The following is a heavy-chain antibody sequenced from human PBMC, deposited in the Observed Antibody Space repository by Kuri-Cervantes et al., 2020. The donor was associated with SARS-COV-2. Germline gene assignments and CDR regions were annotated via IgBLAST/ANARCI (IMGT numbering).Heavy chain of an antibody. CDR3: AKDQDLVVVPPAMFGMDV. CDR1: GFRFSSYG. V-gene: IGHV3-30*18. D-gene: IGHD2-2*01. Sequence: GGSLRLSCAASGFRFSSYGMHWVRQAPGKGLEWVAVISHDGNNKYYADSVKGRFTISRDNSKNTLYLQMSSLRAEDTAVYYCAKDQDLVVVPPAMFGMDVWGQGTTVTVSS. J-gene: IGHJ6*02. CDR2: ISHDGNNK.